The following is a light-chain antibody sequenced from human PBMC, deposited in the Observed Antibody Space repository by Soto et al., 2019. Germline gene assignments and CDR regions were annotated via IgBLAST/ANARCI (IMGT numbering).Light chain of an antibody. V-gene: IGKV3-11*01. CDR2: DAS. Sequence: EIVLTQSPATLSLSPGERATLSCRASQSVSSYLAWYQQKPGQAPRLLIYDASNRATGIPARFSGSGSGTDFTLTISGLEPADFAVYYCQQRSSWYTFGQGTRLEMK. CDR1: QSVSSY. J-gene: IGKJ2*01. CDR3: QQRSSWYT.